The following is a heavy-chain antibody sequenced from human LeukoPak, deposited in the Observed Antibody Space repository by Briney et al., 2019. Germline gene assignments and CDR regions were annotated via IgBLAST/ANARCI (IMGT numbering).Heavy chain of an antibody. CDR3: AKPGSGSGLDAFDI. CDR1: GFTFSSYW. D-gene: IGHD3-10*01. CDR2: INSDGSST. Sequence: GGSLRLSCAASGFTFSSYWMHWVRQAPGKGLVWFSRINSDGSSTSYADSVKGRFTISRDNAKNTLYLQMNSLRAEDTAVYYCAKPGSGSGLDAFDIWGQGTMVTVSS. J-gene: IGHJ3*02. V-gene: IGHV3-74*01.